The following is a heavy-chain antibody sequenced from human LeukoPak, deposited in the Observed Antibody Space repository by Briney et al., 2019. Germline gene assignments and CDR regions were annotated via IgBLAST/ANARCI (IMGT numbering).Heavy chain of an antibody. V-gene: IGHV4-34*01. CDR2: INHSGST. D-gene: IGHD6-13*01. J-gene: IGHJ4*02. CDR3: ARGLKRVSKFYFDY. CDR1: GGSFSGYY. Sequence: PSETLSLTCAVYGGSFSGYYWSWIRQPPGKGLEWIGEINHSGSTNYNPSLKSRVTISVDTSKNQFSLKLSSVTAADTAVYYCARGLKRVSKFYFDYWGQGTLVTVSS.